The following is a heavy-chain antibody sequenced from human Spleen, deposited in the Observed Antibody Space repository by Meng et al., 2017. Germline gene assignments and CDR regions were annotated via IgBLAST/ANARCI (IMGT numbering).Heavy chain of an antibody. D-gene: IGHD5-24*01. Sequence: QVQLVQSGADVRKPGASGKVSCKASGYTFTNYAMHWVRQAPGRRLEWMGWINVDNGNTRDSQKFQGRVSFTRDTSASTVYMELSSLRSEDTAVYYCARVWITEMANFDYWGQGTLVTVSS. CDR1: GYTFTNYA. J-gene: IGHJ4*02. V-gene: IGHV1-3*01. CDR2: INVDNGNT. CDR3: ARVWITEMANFDY.